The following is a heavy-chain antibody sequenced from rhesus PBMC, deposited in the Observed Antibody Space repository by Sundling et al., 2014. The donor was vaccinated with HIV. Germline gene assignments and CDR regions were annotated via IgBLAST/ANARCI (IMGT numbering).Heavy chain of an antibody. CDR1: GFSLSRSGMG. J-gene: IGHJ4*01. CDR3: ARIEGTTLFDY. V-gene: IGHV2-174*02. CDR2: IYWDDDK. Sequence: QVTLKESGPALVKPTQTLTLTCSFSGFSLSRSGMGVGWIRQPPGKTLEWLTYIYWDDDKRYSPSLKSRLTISKDTSKNQVVLTMTNMDPVDTATYYCARIEGTTLFDYWGQGVLVTVS. D-gene: IGHD2-33*01.